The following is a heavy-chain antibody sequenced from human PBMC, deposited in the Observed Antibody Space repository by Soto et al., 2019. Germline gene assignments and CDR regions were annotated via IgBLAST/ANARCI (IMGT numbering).Heavy chain of an antibody. D-gene: IGHD2-2*01. CDR2: IYHSGSI. CDR1: GSPITSNNW. Sequence: SETLSLTCAVSGSPITSNNWWAWLRQPPGKGLEWIGYIYHSGSIYYNPSLKSRVTISVDRSKNQFSLKLSSVTAADTAVYYCARVPDYWGQGTLVTVS. V-gene: IGHV4-28*05. J-gene: IGHJ4*02. CDR3: ARVPDY.